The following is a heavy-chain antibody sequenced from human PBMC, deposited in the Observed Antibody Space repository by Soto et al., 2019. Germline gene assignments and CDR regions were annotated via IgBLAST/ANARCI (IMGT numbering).Heavy chain of an antibody. Sequence: SVKVSCKASGYTFTNFGISWVRQAPGQGLEWMGWIIPILGIANYAQKFQGRVTITADKSTSTAYMELSSLRSEDTAVYYCARDTPFDPWGQGTLVTVSS. CDR3: ARDTPFDP. CDR1: GYTFTNFG. CDR2: IIPILGIA. J-gene: IGHJ5*02. V-gene: IGHV1-69*10.